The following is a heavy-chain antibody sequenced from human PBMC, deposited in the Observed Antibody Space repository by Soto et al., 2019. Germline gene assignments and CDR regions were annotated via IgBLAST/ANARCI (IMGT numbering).Heavy chain of an antibody. CDR2: IKNDGTDA. Sequence: QAGGSLRLSCAASGFTFSTYGIHWVRQAPGKGLEWAAVIKNDGTDAWYADSVKGRFTISRDNSKNTVFLQMSSLRDDDTAVYYCARDVWHSSGYFLDYWGLGTLVTVSS. CDR1: GFTFSTYG. V-gene: IGHV3-33*05. CDR3: ARDVWHSSGYFLDY. J-gene: IGHJ4*02. D-gene: IGHD3-22*01.